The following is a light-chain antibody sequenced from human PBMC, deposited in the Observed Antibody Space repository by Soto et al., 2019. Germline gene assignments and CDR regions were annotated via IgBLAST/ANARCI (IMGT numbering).Light chain of an antibody. Sequence: ELVLTQSPGTLSLSLGERATLSCRAGQTVSNNYLAWYQHKPGQAPRLLIYGASTRATGIPDRFSGRGSGTDFTLTISDLEPADFGLYYCQQRLNWPPNFGQGTKVDIK. CDR3: QQRLNWPPN. CDR1: QTVSNNY. CDR2: GAS. J-gene: IGKJ1*01. V-gene: IGKV3D-20*02.